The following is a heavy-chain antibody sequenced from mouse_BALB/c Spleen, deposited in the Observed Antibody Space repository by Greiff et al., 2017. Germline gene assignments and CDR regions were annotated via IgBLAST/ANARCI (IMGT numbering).Heavy chain of an antibody. V-gene: IGHV1S81*02. CDR3: TTGTSWYFDV. Sequence: QVQLKQSGAELVKPGASVKLSCKASGYTFTSYYMYWVKQRPGQGLEWIGEINPSNGGTNFNEKFKSKATLTVDKSSSTAYMQLSSLTSEDSAVYYCTTGTSWYFDVWGAGTTVTVSS. D-gene: IGHD4-1*01. CDR1: GYTFTSYY. CDR2: INPSNGGT. J-gene: IGHJ1*01.